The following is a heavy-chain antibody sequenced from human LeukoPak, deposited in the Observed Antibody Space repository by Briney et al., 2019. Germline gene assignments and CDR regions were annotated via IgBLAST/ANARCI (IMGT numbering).Heavy chain of an antibody. CDR1: GGSISSYD. D-gene: IGHD4-17*01. J-gene: IGHJ5*02. CDR2: IYYSGST. Sequence: SETLSLTCTVSGGSISSYDWSWVRQPPGKGLEWIGYIYYSGSTNYNPSLKSRVTISVDTSKNQFSLKLSSVTAADTAVYYCARSDYGDYSWFDPWGQGTLVTVSS. CDR3: ARSDYGDYSWFDP. V-gene: IGHV4-59*01.